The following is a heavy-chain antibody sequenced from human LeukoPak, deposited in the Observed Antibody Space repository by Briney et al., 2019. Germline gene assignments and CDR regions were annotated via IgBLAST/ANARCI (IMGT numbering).Heavy chain of an antibody. J-gene: IGHJ4*02. Sequence: GGSLRLSCAASGFTFSSYAMSWVRQAPGKGLEWVSAISGSGGSTYYADSVKGRFTISRDNSKNTLYLRMNSLRAEDTAVYYCAKYSYGPVKQEYFDYWGQGTLVTVSS. CDR2: ISGSGGST. D-gene: IGHD5-18*01. CDR3: AKYSYGPVKQEYFDY. V-gene: IGHV3-23*01. CDR1: GFTFSSYA.